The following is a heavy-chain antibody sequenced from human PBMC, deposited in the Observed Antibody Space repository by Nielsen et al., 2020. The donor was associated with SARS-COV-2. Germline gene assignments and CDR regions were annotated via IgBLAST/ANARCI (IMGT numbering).Heavy chain of an antibody. J-gene: IGHJ4*02. CDR3: ARAYSSGWINFDS. V-gene: IGHV3-74*01. D-gene: IGHD6-19*01. CDR2: INTDGRNT. Sequence: VRQAPGKGLVWVSRINTDGRNTHYADSVKGRSTISRDNAKNTVYLQMNNLRAEDTALYYCARAYSSGWINFDSWGQGTLVTVSS.